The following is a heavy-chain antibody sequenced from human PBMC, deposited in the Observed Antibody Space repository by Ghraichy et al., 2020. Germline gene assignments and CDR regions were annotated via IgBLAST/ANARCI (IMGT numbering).Heavy chain of an antibody. D-gene: IGHD2-21*01. Sequence: SETLSLTCTVSGGSISSYYWSWIRQPPGKGLEWIGYIYYSGSTNYNPSLKSRVTISVDTSKNQFSLKLSSVTAADTAVYYCARDGHITDAFDIWGQGTMVTVSS. CDR3: ARDGHITDAFDI. CDR1: GGSISSYY. V-gene: IGHV4-59*01. J-gene: IGHJ3*02. CDR2: IYYSGST.